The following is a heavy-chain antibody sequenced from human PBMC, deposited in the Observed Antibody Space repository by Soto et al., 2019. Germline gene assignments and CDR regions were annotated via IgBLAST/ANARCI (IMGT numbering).Heavy chain of an antibody. Sequence: SETLSLTCTVSGGSISSGDYYWSWIRQPPGKGLEWIGYIYYSGSTYYNPSLKSRVTISVDTSKNQFSLKLSSVTAADTAVYFCARGSSSYYDYGMDVWGQGTTVTVSS. CDR2: IYYSGST. V-gene: IGHV4-30-4*01. CDR1: GGSISSGDYY. D-gene: IGHD6-6*01. J-gene: IGHJ6*02. CDR3: ARGSSSYYDYGMDV.